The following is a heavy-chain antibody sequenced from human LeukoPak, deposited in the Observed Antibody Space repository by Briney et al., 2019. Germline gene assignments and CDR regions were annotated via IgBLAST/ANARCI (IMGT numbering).Heavy chain of an antibody. CDR3: AKAGSSGQPRAYYYYYYGMDV. CDR2: ISGSGGST. CDR1: GCTFSSYA. V-gene: IGHV3-23*01. Sequence: PAGSLRLSCAAAGCTFSSYAMSWVRQAPGKGLEWVSAISGSGGSTYYADSVKGRFTISRDNSKNTLYLQMNSLRAEDTAVYYCAKAGSSGQPRAYYYYYYGMDVWGQGTTVTVSS. J-gene: IGHJ6*02. D-gene: IGHD6-19*01.